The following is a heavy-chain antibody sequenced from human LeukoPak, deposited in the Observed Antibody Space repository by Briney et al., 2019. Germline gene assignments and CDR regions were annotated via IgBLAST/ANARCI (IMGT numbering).Heavy chain of an antibody. CDR2: IYHSGNT. CDR3: ARDPRGGDCCLDY. Sequence: SETLSLTCTVSGYSISSGYYWGWIRQPPGKGLEWIGSIYHSGNTFYNPSLKSRVTISVDTSKNQFSLKLSSVTAADTAVYYCARDPRGGDCCLDYWGQGTLVTVSS. D-gene: IGHD2-21*02. CDR1: GYSISSGYY. V-gene: IGHV4-38-2*02. J-gene: IGHJ4*02.